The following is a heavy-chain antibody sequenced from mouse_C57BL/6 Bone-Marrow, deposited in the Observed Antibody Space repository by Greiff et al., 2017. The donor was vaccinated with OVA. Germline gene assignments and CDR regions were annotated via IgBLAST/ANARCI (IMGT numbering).Heavy chain of an antibody. V-gene: IGHV1-42*01. CDR2: INPSTGGT. J-gene: IGHJ2*01. CDR1: GYSFTGYY. CDR3: ARGELGHFDD. D-gene: IGHD4-1*01. Sequence: VQLQQSGPELVKPGASVKISCKASGYSFTGYYMNWVKQSPETSLEWIGEINPSTGGTTYNQKFKAKATLTVDKSSSTAYMQLKSLTSEDSAVYYCARGELGHFDDWGKGTTLTVSS.